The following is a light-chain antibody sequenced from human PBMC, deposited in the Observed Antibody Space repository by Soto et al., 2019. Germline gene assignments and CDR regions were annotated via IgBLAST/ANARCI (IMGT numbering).Light chain of an antibody. CDR1: QSVRSTY. CDR2: DAS. CDR3: HQYGTSPAT. Sequence: EIVLTQSPGTLSLSPGERATLSCRASQSVRSTYVAWYQQKPGQAPRLLIFDASSRATGIPDIFSGSGSGTDFTLTISRLEPEDFAGDYCHQYGTSPATFGKGTKVEIK. V-gene: IGKV3-20*01. J-gene: IGKJ1*01.